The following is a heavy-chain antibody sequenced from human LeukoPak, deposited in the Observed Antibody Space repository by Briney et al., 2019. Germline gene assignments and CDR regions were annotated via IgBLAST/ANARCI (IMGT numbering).Heavy chain of an antibody. D-gene: IGHD3-3*01. CDR2: IIPILGIA. CDR3: ARVSGFVEKNPFDP. J-gene: IGHJ5*02. Sequence: SVKVSCKASGGTFSSYAISWVRQAPGQGLEWMGRIIPILGIANYAQKFQGRVTITADKSTSTAYMELSSLRSEDTAVYYCARVSGFVEKNPFDPWGQGTLVTVSS. CDR1: GGTFSSYA. V-gene: IGHV1-69*04.